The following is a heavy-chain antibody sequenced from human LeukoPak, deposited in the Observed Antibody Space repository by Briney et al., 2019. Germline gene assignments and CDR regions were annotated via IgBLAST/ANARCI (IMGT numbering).Heavy chain of an antibody. Sequence: QPGGPQRLPCDPSGLPLSTYGIQWARRSPGKGLEGVTVISYDGNNKYYGDSVKGRFTISRDNSKNTVYLQMNSLRDEDTAVYYCAKNERAWELLWFLDSWGQGTQVIVSS. J-gene: IGHJ5*01. V-gene: IGHV3-30*18. D-gene: IGHD1-26*01. CDR2: ISYDGNNK. CDR3: AKNERAWELLWFLDS. CDR1: GLPLSTYG.